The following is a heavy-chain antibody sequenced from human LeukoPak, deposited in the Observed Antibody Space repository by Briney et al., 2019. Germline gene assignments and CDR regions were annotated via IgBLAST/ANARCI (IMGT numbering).Heavy chain of an antibody. J-gene: IGHJ4*02. V-gene: IGHV1-18*01. CDR1: GYTFTSYG. Sequence: ASVKVSCKASGYTFTSYGISWVRQAPGQGLEWMGWISAYNGNTNYAQKLQGRVTMTTDTSTSTAYMELRSLRSDDTAVYYCARGPEYCGGHCYLDYWGQGTLVTVSS. CDR3: ARGPEYCGGHCYLDY. D-gene: IGHD2-21*02. CDR2: ISAYNGNT.